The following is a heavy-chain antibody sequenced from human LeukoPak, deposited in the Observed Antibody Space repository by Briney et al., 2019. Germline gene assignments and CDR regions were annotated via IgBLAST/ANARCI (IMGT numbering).Heavy chain of an antibody. CDR1: GYSFTSHW. CDR3: ARRVNTGNYYYFDC. J-gene: IGHJ4*02. Sequence: GESLKISCKGSGYSFTSHWIGWVRQMPGKGLEWIGILYPGESDLRYNPSFEGQVTISADTSISTAYLLWSSLKASDTAIYYCARRVNTGNYYYFDCWGQGTLVTVSS. D-gene: IGHD1-26*01. V-gene: IGHV5-51*01. CDR2: LYPGESDL.